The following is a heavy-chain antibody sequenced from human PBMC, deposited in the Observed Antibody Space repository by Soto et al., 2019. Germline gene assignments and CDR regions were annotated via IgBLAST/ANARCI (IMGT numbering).Heavy chain of an antibody. CDR3: AKSRSDNWNDACYCDY. J-gene: IGHJ4*02. CDR1: GFSFSSYS. Sequence: EVQLMESGGGLVQPGGSLTLSCAAAGFSFSSYSMSWVSQAPGKGLEWVSGISGLAGSTYYADSVKGRFTISRDNSKNSLYLEIHSLRAEDTAMYYCAKSRSDNWNDACYCDYWGQGTQAPVSP. CDR2: ISGLAGST. V-gene: IGHV3-23*01. D-gene: IGHD1-20*01.